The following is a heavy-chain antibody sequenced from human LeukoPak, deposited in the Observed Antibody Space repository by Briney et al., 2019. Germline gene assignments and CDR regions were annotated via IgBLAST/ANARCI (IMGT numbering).Heavy chain of an antibody. J-gene: IGHJ4*02. CDR3: ARVITGTTWAPDY. CDR2: FSSSSYT. CDR1: GFTFSDYY. V-gene: IGHV3-11*06. D-gene: IGHD1-20*01. Sequence: GGSLRLSCAASGFTFSDYYMSWIRQPPGKGLEWVSYFSSSSYTNYADSVKGRFTISRDSAKSSVYLQMNSLRAEDTAVYYCARVITGTTWAPDYWGQGTLVTVSS.